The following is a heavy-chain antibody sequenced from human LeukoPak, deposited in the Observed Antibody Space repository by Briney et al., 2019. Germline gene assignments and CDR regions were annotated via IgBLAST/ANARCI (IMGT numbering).Heavy chain of an antibody. J-gene: IGHJ4*02. CDR3: ARRLRRNYFDY. Sequence: GGSLRLSCAASGFTFDNYAMTWVRQGPGKGLEWIATISGSGGSTYYADSVKGRFTISRDNAKNSLYLQMNSLRAEDTAVYYCARRLRRNYFDYWGQGTLVTVSS. D-gene: IGHD4-17*01. CDR2: ISGSGGST. CDR1: GFTFDNYA. V-gene: IGHV3-23*01.